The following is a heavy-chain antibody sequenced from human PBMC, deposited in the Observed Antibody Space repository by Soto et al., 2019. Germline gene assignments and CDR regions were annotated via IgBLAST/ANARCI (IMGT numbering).Heavy chain of an antibody. Sequence: CTVSGGSISSYYWSWIRQPPGKGLEWNGYIYYSGSTYYNSSLKSRVTISVDTSKNQFSLKLSSVTAADTAIYYCARYARIPDYWGQGTLVTVSS. V-gene: IGHV4-59*01. CDR2: IYYSGST. CDR3: ARYARIPDY. J-gene: IGHJ4*02. D-gene: IGHD2-2*01. CDR1: GGSISSYY.